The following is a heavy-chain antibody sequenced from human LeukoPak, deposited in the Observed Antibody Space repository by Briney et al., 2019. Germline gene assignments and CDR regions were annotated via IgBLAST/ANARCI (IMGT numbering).Heavy chain of an antibody. CDR3: AKDGRYSSGWEKDY. CDR2: ISYDGSNK. V-gene: IGHV3-30-3*01. D-gene: IGHD6-19*01. J-gene: IGHJ4*02. Sequence: GGSLRLSCAASGFTFSSYAMHWVRQAPGKGLEWVAVISYDGSNKYYADSVKGRFTISRDNSKNTLYLQMNSLRAEDTAVYYCAKDGRYSSGWEKDYWGQGTLVTVSS. CDR1: GFTFSSYA.